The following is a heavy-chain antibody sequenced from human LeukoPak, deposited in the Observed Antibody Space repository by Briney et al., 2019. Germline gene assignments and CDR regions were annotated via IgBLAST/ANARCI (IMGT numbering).Heavy chain of an antibody. CDR2: IYYSGST. V-gene: IGHV4-59*01. CDR3: ARGHSGYDNPNWFDP. D-gene: IGHD5-12*01. J-gene: IGHJ5*02. Sequence: PSETLSLTCTVSGGSISNYYWSWIRQPPGKGLEWIGYIYYSGSTNYNPSLKSRVTISVDTSKNQFSLKLSSVTAADTAVYYCARGHSGYDNPNWFDPWGQGTLVTVSS. CDR1: GGSISNYY.